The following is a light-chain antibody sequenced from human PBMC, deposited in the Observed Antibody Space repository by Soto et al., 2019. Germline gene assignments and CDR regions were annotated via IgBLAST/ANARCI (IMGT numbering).Light chain of an antibody. J-gene: IGKJ4*01. CDR3: QQYNNWPLT. V-gene: IGKV3-15*01. Sequence: EIVMTQSPATLSVSPGERATLSCRASQSVNRNLAWYQQKPGQTPRLLIYDASSRATGIPARFSGSVSGTDFPLTISSLQSEDCEVYYCQQYNNWPLTFGGGTNVEIK. CDR1: QSVNRN. CDR2: DAS.